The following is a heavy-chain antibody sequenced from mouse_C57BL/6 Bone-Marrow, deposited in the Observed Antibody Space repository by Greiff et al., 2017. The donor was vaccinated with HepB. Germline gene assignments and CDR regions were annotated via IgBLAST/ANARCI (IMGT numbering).Heavy chain of an antibody. J-gene: IGHJ4*01. CDR3: AREDCLGYY. Sequence: QVQLKESGAELAKPGASVKLSCKASGYTFTSYWMHWVKQRPGQGLEWIGYINPSSGYTKYNQKFKDKAILTADKSSSTAYMQLSSLTYEDSAIYYCAREDCLGYYWGQGTSVTVSS. CDR2: INPSSGYT. D-gene: IGHD2-10*02. CDR1: GYTFTSYW. V-gene: IGHV1-7*01.